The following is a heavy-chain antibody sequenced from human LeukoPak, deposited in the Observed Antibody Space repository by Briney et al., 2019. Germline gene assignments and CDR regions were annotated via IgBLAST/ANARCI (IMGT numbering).Heavy chain of an antibody. J-gene: IGHJ4*02. V-gene: IGHV3-30*04. D-gene: IGHD3-10*01. CDR1: GFTFSSYA. CDR3: GRGGGGVIGELFGY. CDR2: ISYDGSNK. Sequence: GRSLRLSCAASGFTFSSYAMHWVRQAPGKGLEWVAVISYDGSNKSYTDSVKGRFTIYRHNSKNTLYLQRNSLQAKYTDVYYCGRGGGGVIGELFGYWGQGTLVTVSS.